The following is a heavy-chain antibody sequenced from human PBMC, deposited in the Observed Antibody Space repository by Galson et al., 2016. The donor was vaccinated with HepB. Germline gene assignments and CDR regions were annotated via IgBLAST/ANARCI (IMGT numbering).Heavy chain of an antibody. Sequence: QSGAEVKKPGESLRISCKVFGYTFTSYWISWVRQMPGKGLEWMGRIDPSDSYTNYSPSFQGHVTMSADKSISTAYLQWSRLKASDTGMYYCTKSRAIKFEPWGQGTLVTVSS. D-gene: IGHD2-2*01. J-gene: IGHJ5*02. CDR3: TKSRAIKFEP. CDR1: GYTFTSYW. CDR2: IDPSDSYT. V-gene: IGHV5-10-1*01.